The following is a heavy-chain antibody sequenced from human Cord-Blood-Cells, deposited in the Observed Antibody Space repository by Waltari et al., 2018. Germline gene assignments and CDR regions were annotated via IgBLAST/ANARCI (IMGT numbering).Heavy chain of an antibody. V-gene: IGHV4-61*09. CDR2: IYTSGST. CDR1: GGTITRGSYY. J-gene: IGHJ6*02. Sequence: QVQLQESGPGLVKPSQTLSPTCTVTGGTITRGSYYWSWIRQPAGKGLEWIGYIYTSGSTNYNPSLKSRVTISVDTSKNQFSLKLSSVTAADTAVYYCARDRSDGMDVWGQGTTVTVSS. CDR3: ARDRSDGMDV.